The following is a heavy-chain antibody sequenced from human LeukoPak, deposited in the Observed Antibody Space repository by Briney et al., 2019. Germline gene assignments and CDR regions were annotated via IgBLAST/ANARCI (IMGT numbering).Heavy chain of an antibody. V-gene: IGHV3-48*04. CDR3: ARRDNYDY. J-gene: IGHJ4*02. Sequence: GGSLRLSCAASGFTFRSYSMNWVRQAPGKGLEWVSYIISSSSAIYYADSVKGRFTISRDNAKNTLYLQMNSLRAEDTAVYYCARRDNYDYWGQGTLVTVSS. CDR2: IISSSSAI. CDR1: GFTFRSYS. D-gene: IGHD2-15*01.